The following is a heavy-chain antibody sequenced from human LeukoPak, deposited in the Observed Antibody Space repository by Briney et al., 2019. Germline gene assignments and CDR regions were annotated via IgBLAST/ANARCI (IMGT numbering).Heavy chain of an antibody. CDR3: ARAKRNGFDI. J-gene: IGHJ3*02. Sequence: GGSLRLSCAASGFTFSSYSMNWVRQAPGKGLEWVSYISSSSSTIYYADSVKGRFTISGDNAKNSLYLQMNSLRAEDTAVYYCARAKRNGFDIWGQGTMISVSS. CDR2: ISSSSSTI. V-gene: IGHV3-48*01. CDR1: GFTFSSYS.